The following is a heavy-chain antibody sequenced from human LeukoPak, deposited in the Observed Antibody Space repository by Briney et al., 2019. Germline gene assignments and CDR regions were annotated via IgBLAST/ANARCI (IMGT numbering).Heavy chain of an antibody. CDR1: GFTFSSYA. D-gene: IGHD3-22*01. V-gene: IGHV3-23*01. Sequence: PGGSLRLSCAASGFTFSSYAMSWVRQAPGKGLEWVSAISGSGGSTYYADSVKGRFTISRDNSKNTLYLQMNSLRAEDTAVYYCAKQLKPWSSGYYSAPDYWGQGTLVTVSS. CDR2: ISGSGGST. CDR3: AKQLKPWSSGYYSAPDY. J-gene: IGHJ4*02.